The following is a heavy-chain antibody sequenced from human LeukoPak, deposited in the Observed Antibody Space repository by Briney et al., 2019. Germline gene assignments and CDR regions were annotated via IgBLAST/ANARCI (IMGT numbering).Heavy chain of an antibody. CDR2: ISYDGSNK. CDR3: ASRDFWSGYPPNDAFDI. CDR1: GFTFSSYA. Sequence: GRSLRLSCAASGFTFSSYAMHWVRQAPGKGLEWVAVISYDGSNKYYADSVKGRFTISRDNSKNTLYLQMNSLRAEDTAVYYCASRDFWSGYPPNDAFDIWGQGTMVTVSS. D-gene: IGHD3-3*01. V-gene: IGHV3-30-3*01. J-gene: IGHJ3*02.